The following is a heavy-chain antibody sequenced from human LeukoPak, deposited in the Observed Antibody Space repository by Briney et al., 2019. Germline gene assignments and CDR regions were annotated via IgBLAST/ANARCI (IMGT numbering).Heavy chain of an antibody. CDR2: THYRSKWYS. D-gene: IGHD1-26*01. Sequence: SQTLSPTCAISGDSVSRNIAAWNWIRQSPSRGLEWLGRTHYRSKWYSDYAESVKGRITIDPDTSKNHFSLHLKSVTPEDTGVYYCARAFLYGDTWENTFDYWGQGILVTVSS. J-gene: IGHJ4*02. CDR3: ARAFLYGDTWENTFDY. V-gene: IGHV6-1*01. CDR1: GDSVSRNIAA.